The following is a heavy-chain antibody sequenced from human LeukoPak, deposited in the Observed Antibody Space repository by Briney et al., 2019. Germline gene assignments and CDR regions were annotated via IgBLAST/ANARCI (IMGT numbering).Heavy chain of an antibody. CDR2: IIPIFGTA. CDR1: GGTFSSYA. D-gene: IGHD7-27*01. V-gene: IGHV1-69*13. Sequence: SVTVSCKASGGTFSSYAISWVRQAPGQGLEWMGGIIPIFGTANHAQKFQGRVTITADESTSTAYMELSSLRSEDTAVYYCARGPLTDLNWFDPWGQGTLVTVSS. CDR3: ARGPLTDLNWFDP. J-gene: IGHJ5*02.